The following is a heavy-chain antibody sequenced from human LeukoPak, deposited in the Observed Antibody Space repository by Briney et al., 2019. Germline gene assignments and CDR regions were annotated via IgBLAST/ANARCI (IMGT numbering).Heavy chain of an antibody. V-gene: IGHV3-30-3*01. CDR3: ARAMTTVTPLDY. Sequence: GRSLRLSCAASGFTFSSYAMRWVRQAPGKGLEWVAVISYDGSNKYYADSVKGRFTISRDNSKNTLYLQMNSLRAEDTAVYYCARAMTTVTPLDYWGQGTLVTVSS. CDR2: ISYDGSNK. D-gene: IGHD4-17*01. J-gene: IGHJ4*02. CDR1: GFTFSSYA.